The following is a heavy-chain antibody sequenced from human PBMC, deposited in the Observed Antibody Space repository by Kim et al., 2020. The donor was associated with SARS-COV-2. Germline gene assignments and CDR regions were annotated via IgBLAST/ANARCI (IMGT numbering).Heavy chain of an antibody. CDR2: T. D-gene: IGHD3-3*01. V-gene: IGHV3-23*01. CDR3: ARRVESCRMDV. Sequence: TDCADSVKRRVSIHRDNDKNTLYLQMTSLRAEHTAVYYCARRVESCRMDVWGDGTTVTVSP. J-gene: IGHJ6*04.